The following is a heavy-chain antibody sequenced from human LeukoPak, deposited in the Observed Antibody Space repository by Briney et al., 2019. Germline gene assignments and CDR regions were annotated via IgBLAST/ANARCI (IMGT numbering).Heavy chain of an antibody. D-gene: IGHD5-12*01. CDR3: ARGDGYNIDY. V-gene: IGHV4-59*01. Sequence: SETLSLTCAVSGGSISSSYWSWIRQPPGKGLEWIGYIYYSGSAYSNPSLKSRVTISLDTSKNQFSLKLTSVTAADTAVYYCARGDGYNIDYWGQGTLVTVSS. CDR1: GGSISSSY. CDR2: IYYSGSA. J-gene: IGHJ4*02.